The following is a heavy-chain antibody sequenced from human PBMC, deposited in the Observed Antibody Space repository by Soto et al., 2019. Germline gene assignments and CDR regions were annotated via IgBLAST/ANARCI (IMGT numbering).Heavy chain of an antibody. CDR1: GFTFSSYE. CDR2: ISSSGSTI. V-gene: IGHV3-48*03. J-gene: IGHJ4*02. CDR3: ARDRTKLAPLDY. D-gene: IGHD6-6*01. Sequence: PGGSLRLSCAASGFTFSSYEMNWVRQAPGKGLEWVSYISSSGSTIYYADSVKGRFTISRDNAKNSLYLQMNSLRAEDTAVYYCARDRTKLAPLDYWGQGTLVTVSS.